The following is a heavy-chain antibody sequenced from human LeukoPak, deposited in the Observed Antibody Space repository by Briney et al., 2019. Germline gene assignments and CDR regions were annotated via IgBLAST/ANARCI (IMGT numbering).Heavy chain of an antibody. CDR1: GFTFNNFA. D-gene: IGHD6-19*01. J-gene: IGHJ4*02. CDR3: AKAGSSGWSSSGGDY. V-gene: IGHV3-23*01. Sequence: GGSLRLSCAASGFTFNNFAMSWVRQAPGKGLEWVSTISGSGGSTFYADSVKGRFPISRDISKNTLFLQMNSLRGEDTAIYYCAKAGSSGWSSSGGDYWGQGSLVTVSS. CDR2: ISGSGGST.